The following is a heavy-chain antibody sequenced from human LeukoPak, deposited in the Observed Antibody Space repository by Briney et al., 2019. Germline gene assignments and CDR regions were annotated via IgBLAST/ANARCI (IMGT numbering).Heavy chain of an antibody. D-gene: IGHD3-3*01. V-gene: IGHV4-4*08. Sequence: PSETLSLTCTVSGGSITSYYWSWIRQPPGKGLEWIGRIYTSETSGSTSYNPSLKSRVTISVDTSKNQFSLKLSSVTAADTAVYYCARGPDFWSGYSSFDYWGQGTLVTVSS. J-gene: IGHJ4*02. CDR3: ARGPDFWSGYSSFDY. CDR2: IYTSETSGST. CDR1: GGSITSYY.